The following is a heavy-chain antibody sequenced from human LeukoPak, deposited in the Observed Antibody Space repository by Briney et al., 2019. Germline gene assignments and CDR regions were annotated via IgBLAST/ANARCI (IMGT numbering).Heavy chain of an antibody. CDR2: IYYNGES. V-gene: IGHV4-59*01. CDR1: GGSFSNCY. Sequence: PSDTLSLTCTFSGGSFSNCYWSWIRHSPGKGLEWIGYIYYNGESNYNPSLKGRVTISVDTSKNQFALRLTSVSAADTAVYYCARDRGVMGFDSWGQGTLVSVSS. J-gene: IGHJ4*02. D-gene: IGHD3-10*01. CDR3: ARDRGVMGFDS.